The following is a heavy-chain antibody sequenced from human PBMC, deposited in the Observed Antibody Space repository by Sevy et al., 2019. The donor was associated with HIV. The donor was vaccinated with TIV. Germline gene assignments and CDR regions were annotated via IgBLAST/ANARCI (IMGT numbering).Heavy chain of an antibody. D-gene: IGHD3-22*01. CDR3: ARDGPPAYYYDSSGIGGDAFDI. J-gene: IGHJ3*02. V-gene: IGHV3-48*02. Sequence: GGSLRLSCAASGFTFSSYSMNWVRQAPGKGLEWVSYISSSSSTIYYAGSVKGRFTISRDNAKNSLYLQMNSLRDEDTAVYYCARDGPPAYYYDSSGIGGDAFDIWGQGTMVTVSS. CDR2: ISSSSSTI. CDR1: GFTFSSYS.